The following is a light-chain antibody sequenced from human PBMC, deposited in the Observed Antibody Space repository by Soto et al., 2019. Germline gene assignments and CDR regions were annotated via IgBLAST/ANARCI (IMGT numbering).Light chain of an antibody. CDR2: AAS. Sequence: DIQMTQSPSSLSASVGDRVTITCRASQSISSYLNWYQQKPGKAPKLLIYAASSLQSGVPSRVSGSGSGTDFTLTISSLQPEDFATYYCQQSYSTPPYTFGQGTKREIK. CDR3: QQSYSTPPYT. CDR1: QSISSY. V-gene: IGKV1-39*01. J-gene: IGKJ2*01.